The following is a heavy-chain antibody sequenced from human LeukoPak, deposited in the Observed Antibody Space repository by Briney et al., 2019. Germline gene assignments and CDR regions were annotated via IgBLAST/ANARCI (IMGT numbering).Heavy chain of an antibody. J-gene: IGHJ4*02. CDR3: ARDRGVPRPYYFDQ. V-gene: IGHV4-39*07. CDR1: GGSVRSSSYY. D-gene: IGHD3-10*01. CDR2: VHYSGST. Sequence: SETLSLTCTVSGGSVRSSSYYWGCIRQHPGKGLEWIGSVHYSGSTCYNPSLGGLVIMSIDTSKNQFSLKLTSVTAADTAMYYCARDRGVPRPYYFDQWGQGTLVTVSS.